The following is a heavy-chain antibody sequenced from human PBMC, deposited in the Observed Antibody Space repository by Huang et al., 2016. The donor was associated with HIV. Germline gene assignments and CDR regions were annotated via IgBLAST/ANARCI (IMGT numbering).Heavy chain of an antibody. D-gene: IGHD2-15*01. CDR3: AKESRWFSSLDH. CDR2: ISYDGRIQ. J-gene: IGHJ4*02. V-gene: IGHV3-30*18. CDR1: GFTFSGFG. Sequence: QLQLVESGGGVVQPGTSLRVFCAASGFTFSGFGMHWVRQAPGKGLEGVAGISYDGRIQFYADSVKGRFTISRDNSDNTLHLQMNSLRPDDTGVYYCAKESRWFSSLDHWGQGILVTVSS.